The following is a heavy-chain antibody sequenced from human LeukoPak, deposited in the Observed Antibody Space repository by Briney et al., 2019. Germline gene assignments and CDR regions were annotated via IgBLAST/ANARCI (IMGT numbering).Heavy chain of an antibody. D-gene: IGHD3-16*02. J-gene: IGHJ4*02. V-gene: IGHV1-2*02. Sequence: VASVKVSCKASGYTFTGYYMHWVRQAPGQGLEWMGWINPNSGGTNYAQKFQGRVTMTRDTSISTAYMELSRLRSDDTAVYYCAREGNYVWGSYRYTDYWGQGTLVTVSS. CDR2: INPNSGGT. CDR3: AREGNYVWGSYRYTDY. CDR1: GYTFTGYY.